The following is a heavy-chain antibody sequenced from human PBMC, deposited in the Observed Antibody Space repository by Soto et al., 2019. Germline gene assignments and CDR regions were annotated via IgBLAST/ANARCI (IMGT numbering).Heavy chain of an antibody. CDR1: GYSFTSYW. V-gene: IGHV5-10-1*01. CDR3: ARRGYCSSTSCRPVYYYYYGMDV. D-gene: IGHD2-2*01. CDR2: IDPSDSYT. J-gene: IGHJ6*02. Sequence: GESLKISCKGSGYSFTSYWIIWVRQMPGKGLEWMGRIDPSDSYTNYSPSFQGHVTISADKSISTAYLQWSSLKASDTAMYYCARRGYCSSTSCRPVYYYYYGMDVWGQGTTVTVSS.